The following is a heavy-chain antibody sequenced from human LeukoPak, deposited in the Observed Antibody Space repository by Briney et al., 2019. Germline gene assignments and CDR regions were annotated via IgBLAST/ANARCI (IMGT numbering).Heavy chain of an antibody. D-gene: IGHD2-2*01. CDR3: ARVRYCSTNRCYDREFDN. Sequence: SETLSLTCTASGGSISSYYWSWIRQTPGKGLEWIGYIYYSGNTNYNPSLKSRVTISVDTAKNQFSLKLNSVTAADTAVYYCARVRYCSTNRCYDREFDNWGQGTLVTVSS. CDR1: GGSISSYY. CDR2: IYYSGNT. V-gene: IGHV4-59*01. J-gene: IGHJ4*02.